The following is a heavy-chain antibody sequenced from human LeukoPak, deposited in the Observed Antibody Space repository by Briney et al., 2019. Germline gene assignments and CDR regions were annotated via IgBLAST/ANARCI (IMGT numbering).Heavy chain of an antibody. CDR2: ISGSGGST. CDR3: AKSLLVVVPAAYPQHYYYYGMDV. CDR1: GFTFSSYA. V-gene: IGHV3-23*01. J-gene: IGHJ6*02. Sequence: PGGSLRLSCAASGFTFSSYAMSWVRQAPRKGLEWVSAISGSGGSTYYADSVKGRFTISRDNSKNTLYLQMNSLRAEDTAVYYCAKSLLVVVPAAYPQHYYYYGMDVWGQGTTVTVSS. D-gene: IGHD2-2*01.